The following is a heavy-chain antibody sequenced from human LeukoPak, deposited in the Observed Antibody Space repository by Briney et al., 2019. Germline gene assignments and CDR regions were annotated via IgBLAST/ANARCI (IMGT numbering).Heavy chain of an antibody. J-gene: IGHJ3*02. CDR3: ARDRDIVAPTGAFDI. D-gene: IGHD5-12*01. CDR1: GFTFSSYA. Sequence: GGSLRLSCAASGFTFSSYAMHWVRQAPGKGLEWVAVISYDGSNKYYADSVKGRFTISRDNSKNTLYLQMNSLRAEDTAVYYCARDRDIVAPTGAFDIWGQGTMVTVSS. CDR2: ISYDGSNK. V-gene: IGHV3-30-3*01.